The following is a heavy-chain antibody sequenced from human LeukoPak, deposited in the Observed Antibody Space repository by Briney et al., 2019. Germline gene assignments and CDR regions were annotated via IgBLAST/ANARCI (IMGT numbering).Heavy chain of an antibody. CDR2: ISYDGSIE. CDR3: ARTHDNTAMVTVLFDY. J-gene: IGHJ4*02. V-gene: IGHV3-30*19. CDR1: GFTFSSYG. Sequence: GGSLRLSCAASGFTFSSYGMHWVRQAPGKGLEWVAVISYDGSIEYYADFVKGRFTISRDNSKSTLYLQVDSLRTEDTAVYYCARTHDNTAMVTVLFDYWGQGTLVTVSS. D-gene: IGHD5-18*01.